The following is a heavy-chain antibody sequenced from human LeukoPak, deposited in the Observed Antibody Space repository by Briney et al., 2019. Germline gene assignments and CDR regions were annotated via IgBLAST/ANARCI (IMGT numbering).Heavy chain of an antibody. CDR1: GGSISSSNW. V-gene: IGHV4-4*02. CDR3: ARDLWFGESRKYYFDC. Sequence: SGTLSLTCAVSGGSISSSNWWSWVRQPPGKGLEWVGEIYHSGSTNYNPSLRSRVTISVDKSKNQFSLKLTSVTAADTAVYYCARDLWFGESRKYYFDCWGQGALVTVSS. D-gene: IGHD3-10*01. J-gene: IGHJ4*02. CDR2: IYHSGST.